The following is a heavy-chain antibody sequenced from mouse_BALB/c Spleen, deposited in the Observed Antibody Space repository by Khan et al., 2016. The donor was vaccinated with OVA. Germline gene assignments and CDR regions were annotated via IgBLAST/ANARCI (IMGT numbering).Heavy chain of an antibody. CDR2: IDPANGNT. J-gene: IGHJ4*01. V-gene: IGHV14-3*02. CDR1: GFNIKDTY. D-gene: IGHD2-2*01. Sequence: VRLQQSGAELVKPGASVKLSCTASGFNIKDTYMHWVKQRPEQGLEWIGRIDPANGNTKYDQKFQGKVTISADTSSNTAYLQLSSLTSEDTAVYYCARNGNDLYAMDYWGQGTSVTVSS. CDR3: ARNGNDLYAMDY.